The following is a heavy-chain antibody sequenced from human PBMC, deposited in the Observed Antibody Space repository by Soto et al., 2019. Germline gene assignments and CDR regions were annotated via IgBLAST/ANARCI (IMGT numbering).Heavy chain of an antibody. D-gene: IGHD3-22*01. CDR1: GFTFSSYW. V-gene: IGHV3-74*01. Sequence: GGSLRLSCAASGFTFSSYWMHWVRQAPGKGLVWVSRINSDGSSTSYADSVKGRFTISRDNAKNTLYLQMNSLRAEDTAVYYCARGGSYYYDSSGPTSYGMDVWGQGTTVTVSS. CDR2: INSDGSST. CDR3: ARGGSYYYDSSGPTSYGMDV. J-gene: IGHJ6*02.